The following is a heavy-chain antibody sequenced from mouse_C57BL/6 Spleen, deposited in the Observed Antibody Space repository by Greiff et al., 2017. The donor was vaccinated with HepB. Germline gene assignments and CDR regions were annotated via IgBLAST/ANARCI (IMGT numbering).Heavy chain of an antibody. J-gene: IGHJ3*01. CDR3: AIEDYGSSGAY. Sequence: QVQLQQPGAELVKPGASVKVSCKASGYTFTSYWMHWVKQRPGQGLEWIGRIHPSDSDTNYNQKFKGKATLTVDKSSSTAYMQLRSLTSEDSAVYYCAIEDYGSSGAYWGQGTLVTVSA. CDR1: GYTFTSYW. V-gene: IGHV1-74*01. D-gene: IGHD1-1*01. CDR2: IHPSDSDT.